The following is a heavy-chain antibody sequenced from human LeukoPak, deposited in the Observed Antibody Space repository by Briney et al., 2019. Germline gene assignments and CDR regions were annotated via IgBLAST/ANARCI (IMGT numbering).Heavy chain of an antibody. CDR3: ARAGSGSGWYFDY. CDR1: GYDFTIVG. J-gene: IGHJ4*02. V-gene: IGHV1-18*01. Sequence: GASVTVSCTASGYDFTIVGITWVRRAPGQGLEWMGWISPYNGNTRYAQKFQGRVAMTTDTSTTTAYMELRGLRFNDTAVYYCARAGSGSGWYFDYWGQGTLVTVSS. D-gene: IGHD6-19*01. CDR2: ISPYNGNT.